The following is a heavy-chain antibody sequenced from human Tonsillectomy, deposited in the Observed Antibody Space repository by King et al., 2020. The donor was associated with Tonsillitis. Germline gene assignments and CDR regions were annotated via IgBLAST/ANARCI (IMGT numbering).Heavy chain of an antibody. CDR2: ISSSSSTI. J-gene: IGHJ3*02. CDR3: AIFKPGGDDAFDI. Sequence: VQLVESGGGLVQPGGSLRLSCAASGFTFSSYSMNWVRQAPGKGLEWVSYISSSSSTIYYADSVKGRFTISRDNAKNSLYLQMNSLRAEDTAVYYCAIFKPGGDDAFDIWGQGKMVTVSS. V-gene: IGHV3-48*04. CDR1: GFTFSSYS. D-gene: IGHD2-21*01.